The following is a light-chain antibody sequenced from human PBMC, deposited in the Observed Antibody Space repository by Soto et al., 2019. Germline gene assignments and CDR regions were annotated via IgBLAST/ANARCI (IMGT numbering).Light chain of an antibody. CDR3: QQSYSTPWT. J-gene: IGKJ1*01. Sequence: DVQITQSPSSLSASVGDRVTITCRASQSISSYLNWYQQKPGKAPKLLIYAASSLQSGVPSRFSGSGSGTDFTLTTSSLQPEDFATYYCQQSYSTPWTFGQGTKVDI. CDR1: QSISSY. CDR2: AAS. V-gene: IGKV1-39*01.